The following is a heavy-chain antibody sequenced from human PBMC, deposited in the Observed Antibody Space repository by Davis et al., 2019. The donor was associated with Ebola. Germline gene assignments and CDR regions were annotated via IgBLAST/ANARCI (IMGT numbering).Heavy chain of an antibody. D-gene: IGHD2-8*01. J-gene: IGHJ5*02. V-gene: IGHV1-2*06. CDR1: GYTFTGYY. CDR2: INPNSGGT. CDR3: ARDHCTNGVCPGWFDP. Sequence: ASVKVSCKASGYTFTGYYMHWVRQAPGQGLEWMGRINPNSGGTNYAQKFQGRVTMTRDTSISTAYMELSRLRSDDTAVYYCARDHCTNGVCPGWFDPWGQGTLVTVSS.